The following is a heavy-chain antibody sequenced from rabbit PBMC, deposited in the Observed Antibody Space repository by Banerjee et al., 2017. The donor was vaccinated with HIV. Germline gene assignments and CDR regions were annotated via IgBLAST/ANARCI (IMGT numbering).Heavy chain of an antibody. CDR1: GFSLSSGYD. CDR3: ARGGGGYGAYDL. CDR2: GYTDGSGTT. Sequence: QSLEESGGDLVKPGASLTLTCTASGFSLSSGYDICWVRQAPGKGLEWIGCGYTDGSGTTYYANWAKGRFTISKASSTTMTLQMTSLTVADTATYFCARGGGGYGAYDLWGQGTLVTVS. V-gene: IGHV1S40*01. D-gene: IGHD2-1*01. J-gene: IGHJ4*01.